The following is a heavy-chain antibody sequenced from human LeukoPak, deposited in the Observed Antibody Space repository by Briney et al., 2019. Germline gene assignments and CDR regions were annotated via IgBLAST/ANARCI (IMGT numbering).Heavy chain of an antibody. Sequence: GGSLRLSCVVSGFTFSTHAMTWVRQAPGKGLERVSDISGPGGTTYYAASVEGRFTISRDNSKNTLFLQMNSLRSEDTAVYYCARDPGVIPVHYMDAWGKGTTVIVSS. CDR3: ARDPGVIPVHYMDA. J-gene: IGHJ6*03. CDR1: GFTFSTHA. V-gene: IGHV3-23*01. CDR2: ISGPGGTT. D-gene: IGHD4-23*01.